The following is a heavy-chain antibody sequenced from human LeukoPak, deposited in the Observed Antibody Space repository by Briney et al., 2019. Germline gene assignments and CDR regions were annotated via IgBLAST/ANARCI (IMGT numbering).Heavy chain of an antibody. V-gene: IGHV3-23*01. J-gene: IGHJ4*02. D-gene: IGHD4-17*01. CDR2: ISGSGGST. Sequence: PGGSLRLSCAAPGFTFSSYAMSWVRQAPGKGLEWVSAISGSGGSTYYADSVKGRFTISRDNSKNTLYLQMNSLRAEDTAVYYCAKVNGDELRLYFDYWGQGTLVTVSS. CDR3: AKVNGDELRLYFDY. CDR1: GFTFSSYA.